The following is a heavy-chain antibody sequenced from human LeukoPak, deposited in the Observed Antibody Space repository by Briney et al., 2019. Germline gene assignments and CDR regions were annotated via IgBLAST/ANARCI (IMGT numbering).Heavy chain of an antibody. CDR1: GFTFSSYE. V-gene: IGHV3-48*03. J-gene: IGHJ4*02. CDR2: ISSSGSTI. Sequence: GGSLRLSCAASGFTFSSYEMNWVRQAPGKGLEWVSYISSSGSTIYYADSVKGRFTISRDNAKNSLYLQMNSLRAEDTSVYYCAREASGSYPDYWGQGTLVTVSS. D-gene: IGHD1-26*01. CDR3: AREASGSYPDY.